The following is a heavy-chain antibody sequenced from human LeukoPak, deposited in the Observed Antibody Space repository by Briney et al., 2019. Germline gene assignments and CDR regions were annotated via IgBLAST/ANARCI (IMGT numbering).Heavy chain of an antibody. J-gene: IGHJ1*01. Sequence: PSETLSLTCTVSGGSISSGSYYWSWIRQPAGKGLEWIGRIYTSGSTNYNPSLKSRVTISVDTSKNQFSLKLSSVTAADTAVYYCARNYYDSSGYVPLLYFQHWGQGTLVTVSS. CDR3: ARNYYDSSGYVPLLYFQH. CDR1: GGSISSGSYY. CDR2: IYTSGST. V-gene: IGHV4-61*02. D-gene: IGHD3-22*01.